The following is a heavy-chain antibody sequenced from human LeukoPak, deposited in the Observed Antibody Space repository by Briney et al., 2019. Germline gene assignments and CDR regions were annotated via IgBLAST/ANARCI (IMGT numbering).Heavy chain of an antibody. V-gene: IGHV5-51*01. D-gene: IGHD1-26*01. CDR2: IYPGDSDT. CDR3: ATAPRGGASGAYANN. Sequence: GESLKISCKGSGYSFTSYWIGWVRQMPGKGLEWMGIIYPGDSDTRYSPSFQGQVTISADKSISTAYLQWSSLKASDTAMYYCATAPRGGASGAYANNWGQGTLVTVSS. J-gene: IGHJ4*02. CDR1: GYSFTSYW.